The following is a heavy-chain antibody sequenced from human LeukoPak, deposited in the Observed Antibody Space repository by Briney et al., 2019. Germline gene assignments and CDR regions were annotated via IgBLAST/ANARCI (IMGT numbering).Heavy chain of an antibody. CDR2: ISSNGGST. J-gene: IGHJ4*02. CDR3: ARGGGYCSVDSCYGIDY. CDR1: GFTFSSYE. V-gene: IGHV3-64*01. Sequence: GGSLRLSCAASGFTFSSYEMHWVRQAPGKGLEYVSTISSNGGSTYYANSVKGRFTISRDNSKNTLYLQMGSLRAEDMAVYYCARGGGYCSVDSCYGIDYWGQGTLVTVSS. D-gene: IGHD2-15*01.